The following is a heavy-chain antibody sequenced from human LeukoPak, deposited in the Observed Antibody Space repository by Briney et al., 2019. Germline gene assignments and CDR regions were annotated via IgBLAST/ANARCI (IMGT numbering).Heavy chain of an antibody. D-gene: IGHD3-10*01. CDR3: AKQAYGSGSYSHMDV. V-gene: IGHV3-30*18. J-gene: IGHJ6*02. CDR2: ISYDGSNK. Sequence: GRSLRLSCAASGFTFSSYGMHWVRQAPGKGLEWVAVISYDGSNKYYADSVKGRFTISRDNSKNTLYLQMNSLRAEDTAVYCCAKQAYGSGSYSHMDVWGQGTTVTVSS. CDR1: GFTFSSYG.